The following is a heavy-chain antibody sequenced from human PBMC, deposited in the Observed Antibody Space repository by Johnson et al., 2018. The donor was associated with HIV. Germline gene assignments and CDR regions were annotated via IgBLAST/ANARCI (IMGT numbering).Heavy chain of an antibody. J-gene: IGHJ3*01. CDR1: GFTFDDYG. V-gene: IGHV3-20*04. CDR3: AKAKWGAAFDL. Sequence: VQLVESGGGVVQPGRSLRLSCAASGFTFDDYGMSWVRQAPGKGLEWVSGINWNGGSTDYADSVKGRFTISRDNSKNTLYLQMNSRRADDTAVYYCAKAKWGAAFDLWGQGTLVIVSS. CDR2: INWNGGST. D-gene: IGHD1-26*01.